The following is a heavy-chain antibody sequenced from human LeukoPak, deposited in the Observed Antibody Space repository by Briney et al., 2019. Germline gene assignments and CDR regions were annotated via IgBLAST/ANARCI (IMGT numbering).Heavy chain of an antibody. CDR2: ISSSSSYI. J-gene: IGHJ3*02. Sequence: PGGSLRLSCAASGFTFSSYSMNWVRQAPGKGLEWVSSISSSSSYIYYADSVKGRFTISRDNDKNSLYLQMNSLRAEDTAVYYCARGPGIAAAGPNDAFDIWGQGTMVTVSS. V-gene: IGHV3-21*01. D-gene: IGHD6-13*01. CDR3: ARGPGIAAAGPNDAFDI. CDR1: GFTFSSYS.